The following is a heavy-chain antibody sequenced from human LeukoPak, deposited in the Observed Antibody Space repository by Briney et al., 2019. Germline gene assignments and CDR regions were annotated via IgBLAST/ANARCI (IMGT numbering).Heavy chain of an antibody. Sequence: ASVKVSCKASGYTFTGYYMPWVRQDPGQGLVWMGSTNPNSGGTNYAQKFQGRVTMTRDTSISTAYMELSRLRSDDTAVYYCARERMVRGVISDFDYWGQGTLVTVSS. CDR2: TNPNSGGT. D-gene: IGHD3-10*01. V-gene: IGHV1-2*02. CDR3: ARERMVRGVISDFDY. J-gene: IGHJ4*02. CDR1: GYTFTGYY.